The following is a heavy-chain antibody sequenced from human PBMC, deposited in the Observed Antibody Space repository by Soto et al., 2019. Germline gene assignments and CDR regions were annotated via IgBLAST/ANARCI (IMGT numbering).Heavy chain of an antibody. D-gene: IGHD6-6*01. Sequence: GGSLRLSCAASGFTFSVYWMSWVRQAPGKGLEWVANIKQDGTEIDQVGSLKGRFTISRDNAKNSVYLQMNSLRVEDTAIYYCARIGYSSSSFDYWGRGALVTVSS. CDR2: IKQDGTEI. J-gene: IGHJ4*02. CDR1: GFTFSVYW. V-gene: IGHV3-7*05. CDR3: ARIGYSSSSFDY.